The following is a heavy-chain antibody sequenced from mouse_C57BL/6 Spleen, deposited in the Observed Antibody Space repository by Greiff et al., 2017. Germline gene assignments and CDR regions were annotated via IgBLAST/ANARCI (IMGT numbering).Heavy chain of an antibody. CDR1: GFTFSSYA. CDR3: AREGYHAWFAY. CDR2: ISDGGSYT. Sequence: EVKRVESGGGLVKPGGSLKLSCAASGFTFSSYAMSWVRQTPEKRLEWVATISDGGSYTYYPDNVKGRFTISRDNAKNNLYLQMSHLKSEDTAMYYCAREGYHAWFAYWGQGTLVTVSA. J-gene: IGHJ3*01. V-gene: IGHV5-4*01.